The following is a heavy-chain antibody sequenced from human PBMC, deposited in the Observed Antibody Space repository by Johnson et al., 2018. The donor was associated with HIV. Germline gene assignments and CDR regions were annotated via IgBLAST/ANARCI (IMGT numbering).Heavy chain of an antibody. Sequence: VLLLESGGGLVQPGGSLRLSCAASGFSFDSHAINWVRQAPGKGLEWVANIKQDGSEKYYVDSVKGRFTISRDNAKNSLYLQINSLRAEDTALYYCARERLLTWGRSDAFDIWGQGTMVTVSS. CDR3: ARERLLTWGRSDAFDI. CDR2: IKQDGSEK. D-gene: IGHD3-16*01. CDR1: GFSFDSHA. V-gene: IGHV3-7*03. J-gene: IGHJ3*02.